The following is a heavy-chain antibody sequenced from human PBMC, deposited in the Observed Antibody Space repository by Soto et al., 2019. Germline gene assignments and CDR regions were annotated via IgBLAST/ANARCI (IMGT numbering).Heavy chain of an antibody. Sequence: SETLSLTCTVSGDSIRSSTYYWGWIRQPPGRGLEWIGTIHYSGSTYYNPSLKSRVTISVDTSKNQFSLKLNSVTAADTAVYYCAIYKCYSGCKWFDPCGQLTLVPVSA. D-gene: IGHD6-19*01. CDR3: AIYKCYSGCKWFDP. J-gene: IGHJ5*02. V-gene: IGHV4-39*01. CDR1: GDSIRSSTYY. CDR2: IHYSGST.